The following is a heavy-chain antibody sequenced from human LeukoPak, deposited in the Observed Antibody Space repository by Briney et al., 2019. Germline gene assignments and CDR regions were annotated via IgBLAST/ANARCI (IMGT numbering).Heavy chain of an antibody. J-gene: IGHJ4*02. CDR2: IYPGDSDT. CDR1: GYSFTSYW. Sequence: GEPLKISSKCSGYSFTSYWIGWVRQLPGKGLEWMGIIYPGDSDTRYSPSFQGQVTISADKSISTAYLQWSSLKASDTAMYYCARERYCSSTSCYEPSSTFDYWGQGTLVTVSS. D-gene: IGHD2-2*01. CDR3: ARERYCSSTSCYEPSSTFDY. V-gene: IGHV5-51*01.